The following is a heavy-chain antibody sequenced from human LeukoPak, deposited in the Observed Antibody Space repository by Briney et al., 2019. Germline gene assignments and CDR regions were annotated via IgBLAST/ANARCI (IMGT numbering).Heavy chain of an antibody. V-gene: IGHV5-51*01. J-gene: IGHJ3*02. CDR2: IYPGDSDT. Sequence: GESLKISCKGSGYSFTSYWIGWVRQMPGKGLEWMGIIYPGDSDTRCSPSFQGQVTISADKSISTAYLQWSSLKASDTAMYYCASSRVVVPAASSENAFDIWGQGTIVTVSS. D-gene: IGHD2-2*01. CDR1: GYSFTSYW. CDR3: ASSRVVVPAASSENAFDI.